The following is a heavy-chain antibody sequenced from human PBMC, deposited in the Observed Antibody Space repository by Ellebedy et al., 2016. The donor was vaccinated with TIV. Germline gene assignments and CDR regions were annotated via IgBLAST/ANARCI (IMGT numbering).Heavy chain of an antibody. CDR1: GFTFSSYW. CDR3: ARDRAGTFDY. V-gene: IGHV3-74*01. Sequence: GESLKISCAASGFTFSSYWMHWVRQAPGKGLVWVSRINSDGSSTSYADSVKGRFTISRDSAKNTLYLQMNSLRAEDTAVYYCARDRAGTFDYWGQGTLVTVSS. D-gene: IGHD6-19*01. J-gene: IGHJ4*02. CDR2: INSDGSST.